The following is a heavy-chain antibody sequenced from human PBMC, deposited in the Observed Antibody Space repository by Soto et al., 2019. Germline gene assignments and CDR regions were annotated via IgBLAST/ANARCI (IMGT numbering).Heavy chain of an antibody. J-gene: IGHJ4*02. CDR3: ARPLASNGGSCYY. V-gene: IGHV3-48*01. CDR2: ISGSGNAL. CDR1: GFTFNTYN. Sequence: GGSLRLSCAASGFTFNTYNMYWVRQAPGKGLEWISYISGSGNALSYADSVKGRFTISRDSAKDSLYLQMNNVRVEDTAVYYCARPLASNGGSCYYWGQGTLVTVSS. D-gene: IGHD2-15*01.